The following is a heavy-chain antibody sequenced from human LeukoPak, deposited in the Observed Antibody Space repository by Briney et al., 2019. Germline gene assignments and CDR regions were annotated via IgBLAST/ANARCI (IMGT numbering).Heavy chain of an antibody. CDR2: ISYDGSNE. Sequence: PGGSLRLSCAASGFTFSSYAMHWVRQAPGKGLEWVAVISYDGSNEYYADSVKGRFTISRDNSKNTLYLQMNSLRAEDTAVYYCARSSRHDAFDIWGQGTMVTVSS. CDR3: ARSSRHDAFDI. J-gene: IGHJ3*02. CDR1: GFTFSSYA. V-gene: IGHV3-30*04. D-gene: IGHD6-6*01.